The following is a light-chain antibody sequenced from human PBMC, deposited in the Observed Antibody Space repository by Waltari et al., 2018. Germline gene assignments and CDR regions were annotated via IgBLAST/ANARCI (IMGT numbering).Light chain of an antibody. CDR3: QQRYSYPLT. Sequence: IQMTQSPSSLSASVGDKVTIICRASQGISSALAWYQQKPGQAPKLLIYTASSFQSGVPSRFSCSGSGTDFTLTISSLQPEDFAIYYCQQRYSYPLTFGGGTKVEIK. J-gene: IGKJ4*01. V-gene: IGKV1-13*02. CDR2: TAS. CDR1: QGISSA.